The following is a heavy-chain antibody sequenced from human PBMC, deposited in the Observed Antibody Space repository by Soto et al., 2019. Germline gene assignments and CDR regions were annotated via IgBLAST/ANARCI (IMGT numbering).Heavy chain of an antibody. CDR3: ARDSRMVRGVIDRVPHLDY. V-gene: IGHV4-30-4*01. D-gene: IGHD3-10*01. J-gene: IGHJ4*02. CDR2: IYYSGST. CDR1: GGSISSGDYY. Sequence: SETLSLTCTVSGGSISSGDYYWSWIRQPPGKGLEWIGYIYYSGSTYYNPSLKSRVTISVDTSKNQFSLRLSSVTAADAAVYYCARDSRMVRGVIDRVPHLDYWGQGTLVTVSS.